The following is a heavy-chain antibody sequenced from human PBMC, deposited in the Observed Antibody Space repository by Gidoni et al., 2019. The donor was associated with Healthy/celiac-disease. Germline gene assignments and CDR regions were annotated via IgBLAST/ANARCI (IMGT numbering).Heavy chain of an antibody. Sequence: EVQLVESGGGLVKPGGSLRLSCAASGFTFSSYSMNWVRQAPGKGLGWVSSISSSSIYIYYADSVKVRFTISRDNAKNSLYLQMNSLRAEDTAVYYCASPEMWGRDYWGQGTLVTVSS. CDR2: ISSSSIYI. CDR3: ASPEMWGRDY. D-gene: IGHD1-26*01. V-gene: IGHV3-21*01. CDR1: GFTFSSYS. J-gene: IGHJ4*02.